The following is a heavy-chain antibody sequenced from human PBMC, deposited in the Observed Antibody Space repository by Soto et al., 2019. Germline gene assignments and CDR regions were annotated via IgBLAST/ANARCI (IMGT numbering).Heavy chain of an antibody. CDR1: GGSISSGDYY. D-gene: IGHD2-2*01. J-gene: IGHJ6*02. CDR2: IYYSGST. V-gene: IGHV4-30-4*01. Sequence: QVQLQESGPGLVKPSQTLSLTCTVSGGSISSGDYYWSWIRQPTGKGLEWIGYIYYSGSTYYNPPLKSRVTISVGTSKNQFSLKLSSVTAADTAVYYCASTTDDYYHGMDFWGQGTTVTVSS. CDR3: ASTTDDYYHGMDF.